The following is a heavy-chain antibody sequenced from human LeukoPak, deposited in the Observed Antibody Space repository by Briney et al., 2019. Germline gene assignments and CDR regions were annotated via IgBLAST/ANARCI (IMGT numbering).Heavy chain of an antibody. CDR3: ARGPPNWGYDY. J-gene: IGHJ4*02. CDR2: MSPNSGDT. V-gene: IGHV1-8*01. D-gene: IGHD3-16*01. CDR1: GCTFTSYD. Sequence: ASVKVSCRASGCTFTSYDFNWVRQATGQRPEWMGWMSPNSGDTGYAQKFQDRVTMTRNTSISTAYMELGSLRSDDTAVYYCARGPPNWGYDYWGPGTLVTVSS.